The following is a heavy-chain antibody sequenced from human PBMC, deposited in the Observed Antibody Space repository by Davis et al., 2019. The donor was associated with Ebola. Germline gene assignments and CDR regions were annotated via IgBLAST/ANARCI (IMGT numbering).Heavy chain of an antibody. CDR1: GFTVSSKY. V-gene: IGHV3-53*01. Sequence: PGGSLRLSCAASGFTVSSKYMSWVRQAPGKGLEWVSVIYSGGATHYADSVKGRFSISRDNAKNTLDLQMNSLRAEDTAVYYCARAHQLLSSSSPDGFDIWGQGTMVTVSS. CDR2: IYSGGAT. D-gene: IGHD6-6*01. J-gene: IGHJ3*02. CDR3: ARAHQLLSSSSPDGFDI.